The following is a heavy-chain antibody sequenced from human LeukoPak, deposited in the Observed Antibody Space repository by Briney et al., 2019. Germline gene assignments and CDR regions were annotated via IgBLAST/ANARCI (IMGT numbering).Heavy chain of an antibody. CDR3: ARERPNEFDY. CDR2: ISYDGSNK. Sequence: GRSRRLSSAASGFTFSSYAMHWDRQAPGKGLGWVGVISYDGSNKYYADSVKGRFTISRDNSKNTLYLQMNRLRAEDTAVYYCARERPNEFDYGGQGPLVPVPS. CDR1: GFTFSSYA. J-gene: IGHJ4*02. D-gene: IGHD1-1*01. V-gene: IGHV3-30-3*01.